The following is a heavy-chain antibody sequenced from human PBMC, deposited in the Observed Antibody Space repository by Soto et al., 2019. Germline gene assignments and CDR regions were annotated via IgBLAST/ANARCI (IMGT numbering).Heavy chain of an antibody. CDR1: GGSFSGYY. V-gene: IGHV4-34*01. J-gene: IGHJ6*02. CDR3: ARVAFMDSVVSGGMDR. CDR2: INHSGTI. Sequence: SETLSLTCAVSGGSFSGYYWSWIRQAPGKGLEWIGEINHSGTINYNPSLKSRLTLLVDMSKNQFSLNLSSVTAADTAVYYCARVAFMDSVVSGGMDRWGQRTKVTVSS. D-gene: IGHD2-2*03.